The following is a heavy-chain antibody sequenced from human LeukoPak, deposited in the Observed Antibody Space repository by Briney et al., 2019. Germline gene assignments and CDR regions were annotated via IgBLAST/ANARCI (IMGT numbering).Heavy chain of an antibody. Sequence: SQTLSLTCTVSGGSISSGSYYWSWIRQPAGKGLEWIGRIYTSGSTNYNPSLKSRVTISVDTSKNQFSLKLSSVTAADTAVYYCAREPIAGDYYYYYMDVWGKGTTVTVSS. D-gene: IGHD6-13*01. CDR1: GGSISSGSYY. CDR2: IYTSGST. V-gene: IGHV4-61*02. CDR3: AREPIAGDYYYYYMDV. J-gene: IGHJ6*03.